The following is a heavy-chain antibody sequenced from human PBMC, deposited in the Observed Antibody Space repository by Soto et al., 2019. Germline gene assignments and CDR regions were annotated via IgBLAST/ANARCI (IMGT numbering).Heavy chain of an antibody. V-gene: IGHV3-48*01. CDR1: GFTFRSYS. CDR2: ISSGGDSK. Sequence: GGSLRLSCAVSGFTFRSYSMHWVRQSPGKGLEWISYISSGGDSKYYADSVTGRFTISRDNSKNTLYLQMNSLRAEDTAVYYCAKVPAAIRPFYYMDVWGKGTTVTVSS. CDR3: AKVPAAIRPFYYMDV. D-gene: IGHD2-2*01. J-gene: IGHJ6*03.